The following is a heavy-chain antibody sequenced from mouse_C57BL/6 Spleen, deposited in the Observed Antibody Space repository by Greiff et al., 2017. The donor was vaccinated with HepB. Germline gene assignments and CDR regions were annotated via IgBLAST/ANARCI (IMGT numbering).Heavy chain of an antibody. V-gene: IGHV1-55*01. D-gene: IGHD1-1*01. Sequence: QVQLKHPGAELVKPGASVKMSCKASGYTFPSYWITWVKQRPGQGLEWIGDIFPGSGSTNYNEKFKSKATLTVDTSSSTAYMQLSSLTSEDSAVYYCAREDLLRYYYAMDYWGQGTSVTVSS. CDR1: GYTFPSYW. CDR3: AREDLLRYYYAMDY. CDR2: IFPGSGST. J-gene: IGHJ4*01.